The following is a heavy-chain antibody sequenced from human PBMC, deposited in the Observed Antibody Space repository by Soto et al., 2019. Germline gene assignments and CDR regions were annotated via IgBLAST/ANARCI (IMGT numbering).Heavy chain of an antibody. CDR1: GGSISSSSYY. Sequence: SETLSLTCTVSGGSISSSSYYWGCIRQPPGKGLEWIGSIYYSGSTYYNPSLKSRVTISVDTSKNQFSLKLSSVTAADTAVYYCATENRTTVTTRAVDYWGQGTLVTVS. V-gene: IGHV4-39*01. CDR3: ATENRTTVTTRAVDY. D-gene: IGHD4-17*01. J-gene: IGHJ4*02. CDR2: IYYSGST.